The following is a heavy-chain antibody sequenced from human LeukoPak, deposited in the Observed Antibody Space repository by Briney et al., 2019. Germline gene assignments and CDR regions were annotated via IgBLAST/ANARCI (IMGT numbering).Heavy chain of an antibody. CDR3: AHSLRMARCGGGRCYYFNV. Sequence: VSGPTLVNPTQTLALTCTFSGFSLTTDGVGVAWIRQPPGKALEWLTITYWYGDKRSSPFLKRRLTITQDTAKNQVVLTMININPVDAGTYYCAHSLRMARCGGGRCYYFNVWGQGTLVTVSS. CDR1: GFSLTTDGVG. J-gene: IGHJ4*02. V-gene: IGHV2-5*01. CDR2: TYWYGDK. D-gene: IGHD2-15*01.